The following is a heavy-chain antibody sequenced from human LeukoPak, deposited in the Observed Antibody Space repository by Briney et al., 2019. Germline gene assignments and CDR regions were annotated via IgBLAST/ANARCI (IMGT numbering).Heavy chain of an antibody. Sequence: GGSLRLSCAASGFTCTDYYMSWIRQAPGKGLEWVSYITNSGTTIYYADSVKGRFTISRDNAKNSLYLQMNSLRAEDTAVYYCAGGVLWNDAGDAFDIWGQGTMVTVSS. CDR3: AGGVLWNDAGDAFDI. CDR2: ITNSGTTI. CDR1: GFTCTDYY. J-gene: IGHJ3*02. V-gene: IGHV3-11*01. D-gene: IGHD1-1*01.